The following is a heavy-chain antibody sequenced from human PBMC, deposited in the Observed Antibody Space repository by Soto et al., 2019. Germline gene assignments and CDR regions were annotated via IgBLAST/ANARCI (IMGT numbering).Heavy chain of an antibody. V-gene: IGHV3-7*03. CDR3: ARDRSGWSHFDY. D-gene: IGHD6-19*01. CDR1: GFTFSSYW. J-gene: IGHJ4*02. CDR2: IKQDGSEK. Sequence: GSLRLSCAASGFTFSSYWMSWVRQAPGKGLEWVANIKQDGSEKYYVDSVKGRFTISRDNAKNSLYLQMNSLRAEDTAVYYWARDRSGWSHFDYWGQGTLVTVSS.